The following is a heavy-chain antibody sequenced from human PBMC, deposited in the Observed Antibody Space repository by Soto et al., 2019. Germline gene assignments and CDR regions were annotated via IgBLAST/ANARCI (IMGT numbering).Heavy chain of an antibody. CDR1: GYTFTSYY. CDR2: INPSGGST. Sequence: ASVKVSCKASGYTFTSYYMHWVRQAPGQGLEWMGIINPSGGSTSYAQKFQGRVTMTRDTSTSTVYMELSSLRSEDTAVYYCANLLGGVAATPDFDYWGQGTLVTVS. J-gene: IGHJ4*02. V-gene: IGHV1-46*01. D-gene: IGHD2-15*01. CDR3: ANLLGGVAATPDFDY.